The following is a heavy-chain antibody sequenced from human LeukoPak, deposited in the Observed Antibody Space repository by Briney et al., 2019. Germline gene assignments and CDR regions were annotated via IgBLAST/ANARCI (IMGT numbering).Heavy chain of an antibody. Sequence: ASVKVSCKASGYTFSRSDISWVRQAPGQGPEWMGWISGYNGNTNYAQKFQGRVTMTTDTSTNTAYMELRNLRSDDTAVYYCARDRSCSSTSCYFDPWGQGTPVTVSS. D-gene: IGHD2-2*01. V-gene: IGHV1-18*01. J-gene: IGHJ5*02. CDR3: ARDRSCSSTSCYFDP. CDR1: GYTFSRSD. CDR2: ISGYNGNT.